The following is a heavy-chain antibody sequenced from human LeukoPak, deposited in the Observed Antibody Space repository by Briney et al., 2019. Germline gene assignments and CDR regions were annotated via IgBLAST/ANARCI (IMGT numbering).Heavy chain of an antibody. D-gene: IGHD4-17*01. CDR3: ARRGLRGSDYYRVDS. J-gene: IGHJ4*02. Sequence: ASETLSLTCTVSGGSIRSYYWSWIRQPPGKGLEWIGYIYYSGSTNYNPSLKSRLTISLDTSKNQFSLKLSSVTAEDTAVYYCARRGLRGSDYYRVDSWGQGTLVTVSS. V-gene: IGHV4-59*08. CDR1: GGSIRSYY. CDR2: IYYSGST.